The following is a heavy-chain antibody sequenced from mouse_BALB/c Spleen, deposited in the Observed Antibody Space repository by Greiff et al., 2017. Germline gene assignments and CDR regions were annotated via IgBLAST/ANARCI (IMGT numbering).Heavy chain of an antibody. J-gene: IGHJ3*01. CDR1: GFNINDTY. Sequence: EVQLQQSGAELVKPGASVKLSCTASGFNINDTYMHWVKQRPEQGLEWIGRIDPANGNTKYDPKFQGKATITADTSSNTAYLQLSSLTSEDTAVYYCAIYYDYGFAYWGQGTLVTVSA. CDR3: AIYYDYGFAY. CDR2: IDPANGNT. V-gene: IGHV14-3*02. D-gene: IGHD2-4*01.